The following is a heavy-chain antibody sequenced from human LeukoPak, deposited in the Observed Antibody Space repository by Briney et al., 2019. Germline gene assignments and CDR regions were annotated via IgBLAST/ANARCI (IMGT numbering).Heavy chain of an antibody. CDR3: ARHVGPGYSYGFDN. CDR2: ISYSGST. CDR1: GGSISRHY. J-gene: IGHJ4*02. V-gene: IGHV4-59*08. Sequence: SETLSLTCTASGGSISRHYWSWIRQAPGKGLEWIGYISYSGSTNYNPSLKSRVTISVDTSKNQFSLKLSSVTAADTAVFYCARHVGPGYSYGFDNWGQGTQVTVSS. D-gene: IGHD5-18*01.